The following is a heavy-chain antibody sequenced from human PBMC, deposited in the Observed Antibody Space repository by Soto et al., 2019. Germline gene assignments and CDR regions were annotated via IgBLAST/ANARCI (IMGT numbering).Heavy chain of an antibody. CDR2: IWYDGSNR. D-gene: IGHD1-26*01. J-gene: IGHJ4*02. CDR1: GITFRNYG. Sequence: QVQLVESGGGVVQPGTSLRLSCEVSGITFRNYGMHWVRQAPGKGLEWVAIIWYDGSNRYYADSVKGRFTISRDNSKNTLYLQMDSLRAEDTAVYYCARDWERYFDYWGQGTLFTVSS. CDR3: ARDWERYFDY. V-gene: IGHV3-33*01.